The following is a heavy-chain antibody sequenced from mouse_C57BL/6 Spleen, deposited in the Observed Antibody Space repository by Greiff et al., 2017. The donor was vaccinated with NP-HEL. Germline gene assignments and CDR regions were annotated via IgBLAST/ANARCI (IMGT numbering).Heavy chain of an antibody. Sequence: VQLQQSGAELMKPGASVKLSCTATGYTFTGYWIEWVQQRPGHGLEWIGEILPGSGSTNYTDKFKGKATFTADTSSNTTYMQRNSLTTEDSSIYDGARCCSNYGFAYWGQGTLVTVSA. J-gene: IGHJ3*01. CDR1: GYTFTGYW. CDR3: ARCCSNYGFAY. V-gene: IGHV1-9*01. CDR2: ILPGSGST. D-gene: IGHD2-5*01.